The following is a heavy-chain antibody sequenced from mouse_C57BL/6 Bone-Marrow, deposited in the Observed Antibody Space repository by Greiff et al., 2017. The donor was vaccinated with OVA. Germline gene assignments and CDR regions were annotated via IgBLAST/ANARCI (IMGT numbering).Heavy chain of an antibody. CDR3: ARAAVGT. CDR2: INPNNGGT. J-gene: IGHJ2*01. D-gene: IGHD1-1*01. V-gene: IGHV1-26*01. Sequence: EVQLQQSGPELVKPGASVKISCKASGYTFTDYYMNWVKQSHGKSLEWIGDINPNNGGTSYNQKFKGKATLTVDKSSSPAYMELRSLTSEDSAVYYCARAAVGTWGQGTTLTVSS. CDR1: GYTFTDYY.